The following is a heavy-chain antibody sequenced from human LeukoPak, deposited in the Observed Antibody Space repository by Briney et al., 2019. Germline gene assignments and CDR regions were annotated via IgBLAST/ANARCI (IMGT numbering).Heavy chain of an antibody. CDR2: IYHSGST. CDR1: GGSISSSNW. V-gene: IGHV4-4*02. Sequence: SGTLSLTCAVSGGSISSSNWWSWVRQPPGKGLEWIGEIYHSGSTNYNPSLKSRVTISVDKSKNQFSLKLSSVTAADTAVYYCARGRLKPSWDYYDSRGYYFDYWGQGTLVTVSS. CDR3: ARGRLKPSWDYYDSRGYYFDY. D-gene: IGHD3-22*01. J-gene: IGHJ4*02.